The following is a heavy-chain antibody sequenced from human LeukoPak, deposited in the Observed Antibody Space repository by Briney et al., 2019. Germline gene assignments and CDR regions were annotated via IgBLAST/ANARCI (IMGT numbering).Heavy chain of an antibody. J-gene: IGHJ4*02. CDR2: IYSGGST. CDR3: ARVLGATAQDY. CDR1: GFTVSSNY. V-gene: IGHV3-53*01. Sequence: GGSLRLSCAASGFTVSSNYMSWVRQAPGKGLEWVSVIYSGGSTYYADSVKGRFTISRDNSKNTLYLQMNSLRVEDTAVYYCARVLGATAQDYWGQGTLVTVSS. D-gene: IGHD3-16*01.